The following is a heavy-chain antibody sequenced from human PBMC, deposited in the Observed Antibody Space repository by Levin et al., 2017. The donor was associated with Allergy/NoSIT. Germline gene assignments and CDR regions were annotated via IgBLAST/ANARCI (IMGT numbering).Heavy chain of an antibody. V-gene: IGHV3-23*01. CDR3: ARDPAPSYNSNWYAYYFDY. D-gene: IGHD4-11*01. CDR1: GFTFSSYA. J-gene: IGHJ4*02. CDR2: INDSGGST. Sequence: GESLKISCAASGFTFSSYAMSWVRQAPGKGLEWVSGINDSGGSTYYADSVKGRFTISRDNSKNTLYLQMNSLRVEDTAIYYCARDPAPSYNSNWYAYYFDYWGQGTLVTVSS.